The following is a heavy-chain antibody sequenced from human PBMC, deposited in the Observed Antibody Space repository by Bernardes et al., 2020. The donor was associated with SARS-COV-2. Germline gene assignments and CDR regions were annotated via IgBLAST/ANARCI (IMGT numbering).Heavy chain of an antibody. D-gene: IGHD1-26*01. CDR2: INHSGST. CDR1: GGSFSGYY. V-gene: IGHV4-34*01. CDR3: AILVGTIKGSNWFDP. Sequence: SETLSLTCAVYGGSFSGYYWSWIRQPPGKGLEWIGEINHSGSTNYNPSLKSRVTISVDTSKNQFSLKLSSVTAADTAVYYCAILVGTIKGSNWFDPWGQGTLVTVSS. J-gene: IGHJ5*02.